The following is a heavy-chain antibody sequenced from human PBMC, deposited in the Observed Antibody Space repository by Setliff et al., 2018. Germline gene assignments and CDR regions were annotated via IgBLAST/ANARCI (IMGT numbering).Heavy chain of an antibody. D-gene: IGHD2-21*02. CDR2: ISCYNGDR. Sequence: ASVKVSCKASGYTFNNYGISWVRQAPGQGLEWMGWISCYNGDRRYAQSLQGRVTVTTDTSTNTVYMELRSLRSDDTALYYCARVRPCGADCSTGVGGPFDFDFWGQGTLVTVSS. CDR1: GYTFNNYG. CDR3: ARVRPCGADCSTGVGGPFDFDF. V-gene: IGHV1-18*01. J-gene: IGHJ4*02.